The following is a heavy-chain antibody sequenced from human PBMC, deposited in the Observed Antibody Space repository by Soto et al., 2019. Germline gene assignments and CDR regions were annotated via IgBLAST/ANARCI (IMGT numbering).Heavy chain of an antibody. V-gene: IGHV3-74*01. J-gene: IGHJ6*02. CDR2: IKGDGSST. D-gene: IGHD3-16*01. Sequence: EVQLVESGGGLVQPGGSLTLSCASSGFTFTTYWMHWVRQAPVKGLVWVSRIKGDGSSTSQAVSMEGRFTISRDNAKDTVYLQMNSLRVEDTAVYYCARGGKNIYAVDVWGQGTTVIVSS. CDR3: ARGGKNIYAVDV. CDR1: GFTFTTYW.